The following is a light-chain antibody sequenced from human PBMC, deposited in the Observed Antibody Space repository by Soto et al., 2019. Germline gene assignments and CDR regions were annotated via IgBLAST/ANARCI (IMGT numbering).Light chain of an antibody. CDR2: AAS. J-gene: IGKJ1*01. V-gene: IGKV1-39*01. Sequence: IQVTQSPSSLSASVGDGVNITCRASCSIAGYLNWYHQKPRKAPNLLVYAASRLNGGVPPRFSGSGSGTDFTLTVSGLLPEDFGTYYCQQTYGTPRTFGQGTRVEVK. CDR1: CSIAGY. CDR3: QQTYGTPRT.